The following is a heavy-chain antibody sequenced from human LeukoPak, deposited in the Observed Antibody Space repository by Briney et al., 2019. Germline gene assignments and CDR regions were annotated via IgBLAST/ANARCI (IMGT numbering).Heavy chain of an antibody. Sequence: GGSLRLSCVASGFTFSSYSMNWVRQAPGKGLEWVSSISSSSYIYYADSVKGRFTISRDNSKSTLYLQMDSLRAEDTAVYQCAKDSPVLTVWGQGTLVTVS. D-gene: IGHD3-9*01. CDR3: AKDSPVLTV. CDR1: GFTFSSYS. V-gene: IGHV3-21*04. J-gene: IGHJ4*02. CDR2: ISSSSYI.